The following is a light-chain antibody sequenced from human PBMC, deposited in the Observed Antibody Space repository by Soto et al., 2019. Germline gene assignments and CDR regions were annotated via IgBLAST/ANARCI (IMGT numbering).Light chain of an antibody. J-gene: IGKJ1*01. CDR1: QSVSSY. Sequence: EIVLTQSQATLSLPPVEGAALXCRASQSVSSYLAWYQQKPGQAPRLLIYDASSRATGIPDRFSGSGSGTDFTPTISRLEPEDFAVYYCQQYGSSLWTFGQGTKVDIK. V-gene: IGKV3-20*01. CDR3: QQYGSSLWT. CDR2: DAS.